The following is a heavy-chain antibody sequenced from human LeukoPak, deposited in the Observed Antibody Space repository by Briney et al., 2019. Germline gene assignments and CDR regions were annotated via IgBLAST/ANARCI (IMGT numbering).Heavy chain of an antibody. CDR1: GGTFSNYA. J-gene: IGHJ6*03. V-gene: IGHV1-69*05. CDR3: GMSSHGYYYYYMDV. Sequence: SVKVSCKASGGTFSNYAINWVRQAPGHGLEWMGRVVPIFGTTHYAQELQGRFTITTDESTSTAYMVLSSLRSDDTAVYYCGMSSHGYYYYYMDVWGKGTTVLVSS. CDR2: VVPIFGTT.